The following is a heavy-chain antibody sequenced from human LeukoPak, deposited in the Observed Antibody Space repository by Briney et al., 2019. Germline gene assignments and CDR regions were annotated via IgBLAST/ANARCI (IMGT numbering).Heavy chain of an antibody. D-gene: IGHD6-6*01. CDR1: GFTFNNYA. CDR3: ARGTGIARPDY. J-gene: IGHJ4*02. CDR2: ISNSGANT. V-gene: IGHV3-23*01. Sequence: GGSLRLSCAASGFTFNNYAMTWVRQAPGKGLEWVSAISNSGANTYYADSLKGRFTISRDNSNNTLYLQMYGLRAEDTAVYYCARGTGIARPDYWGQGTLVTVSS.